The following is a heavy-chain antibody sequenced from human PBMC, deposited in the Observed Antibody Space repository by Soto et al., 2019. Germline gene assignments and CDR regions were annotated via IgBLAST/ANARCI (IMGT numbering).Heavy chain of an antibody. J-gene: IGHJ6*02. CDR2: IYYSGST. V-gene: IGHV4-59*01. Sequence: SETLSLTSTVSGGSISSYYWSWIRQPPGKGLEWIGYIYYSGSTNYNPSLKSRVTISVDTSKNQFSLKLSSVTAADTAVYYCARERVTTSRSYYYYGMDVWGQGTTVTV. D-gene: IGHD4-17*01. CDR3: ARERVTTSRSYYYYGMDV. CDR1: GGSISSYY.